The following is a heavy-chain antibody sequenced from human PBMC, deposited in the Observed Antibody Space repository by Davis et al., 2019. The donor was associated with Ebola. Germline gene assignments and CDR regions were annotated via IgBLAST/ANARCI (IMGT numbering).Heavy chain of an antibody. V-gene: IGHV1-69*10. J-gene: IGHJ4*02. Sequence: SVKVSCKASGGTFSSYAISWVRQAPGQGLEWMGGIIPILGIANYAQKFQGRVTITADKSTRTAYMELSSLRSEDTAVYYCARDTWIAAAGTEFDYWGQGTLVTVSS. CDR1: GGTFSSYA. CDR2: IIPILGIA. D-gene: IGHD6-13*01. CDR3: ARDTWIAAAGTEFDY.